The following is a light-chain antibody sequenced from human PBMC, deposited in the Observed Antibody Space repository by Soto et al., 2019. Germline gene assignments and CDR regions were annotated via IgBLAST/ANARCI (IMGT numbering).Light chain of an antibody. CDR2: GAS. CDR3: QQYKNGWA. Sequence: EIVMTQSPGTLSVSPGERATLSCRASQSVGSNLAWYQQKPGQAPRLLMYGASTRATGIPARFIGGGSGTEFTLHISSLQSEDFAVYYCQQYKNGWAFGQGTKVEI. J-gene: IGKJ1*01. CDR1: QSVGSN. V-gene: IGKV3-15*01.